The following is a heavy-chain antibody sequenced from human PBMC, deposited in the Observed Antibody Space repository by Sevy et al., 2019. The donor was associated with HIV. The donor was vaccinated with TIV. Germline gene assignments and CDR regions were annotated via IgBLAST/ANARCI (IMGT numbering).Heavy chain of an antibody. CDR2: LIPSFGAA. J-gene: IGHJ5*02. CDR1: GGTFSSYG. Sequence: ASVNVSCKASGGTFSSYGISWVRQAPGQGLEWMGGLIPSFGAANYRRNFQGRVTITADESTSTAYMELSSLRSEDTAVYYCAKYDYGDYVGWFDPWGQGTLVTVSS. D-gene: IGHD4-17*01. CDR3: AKYDYGDYVGWFDP. V-gene: IGHV1-69*13.